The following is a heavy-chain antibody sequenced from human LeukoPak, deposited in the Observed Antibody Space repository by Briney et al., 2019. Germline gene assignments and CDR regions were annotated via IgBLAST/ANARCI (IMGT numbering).Heavy chain of an antibody. V-gene: IGHV1-2*02. D-gene: IGHD6-13*01. Sequence: GASVKVSCKASGYTFTGYYMHWVRQAPGQGLEWMGWINPNSGGTNYAQKFQGRVTMTRGTSISTAYMELSRLRSDDTAVYYCARVVAAAGTNRFDYWGQGTLVTVSS. CDR2: INPNSGGT. CDR1: GYTFTGYY. CDR3: ARVVAAAGTNRFDY. J-gene: IGHJ4*02.